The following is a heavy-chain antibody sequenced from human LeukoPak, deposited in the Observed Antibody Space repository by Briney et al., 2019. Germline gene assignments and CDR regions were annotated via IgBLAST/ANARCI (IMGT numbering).Heavy chain of an antibody. CDR1: GGSISSGGYY. CDR2: NYYSGST. V-gene: IGHV4-31*03. Sequence: SETLSLTCTVTGGSISSGGYYWSWIRQHPGKGLEWIGYNYYSGSTYYNPSLKSRVTISVDTSKNQFSLKLSSVTAADTAMYYCARDGRWNDGKAVDYWGQGTPVTVSS. CDR3: ARDGRWNDGKAVDY. J-gene: IGHJ4*02. D-gene: IGHD1-1*01.